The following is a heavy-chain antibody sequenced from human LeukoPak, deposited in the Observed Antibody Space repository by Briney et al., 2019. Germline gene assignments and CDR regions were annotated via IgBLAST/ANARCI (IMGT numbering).Heavy chain of an antibody. CDR3: ARDPTGYYDSSGYYFDY. D-gene: IGHD3-22*01. J-gene: IGHJ4*02. CDR1: GITLSTSA. CDR2: IWSDSTNK. Sequence: KPGGSLRLSCAASGITLSTSAMHWVRQAPGKGLEWVAVIWSDSTNKYYADSVRGRFTISRDNSKNTLYLQMNSLRAEDTAAYYCARDPTGYYDSSGYYFDYWGQGTLVTVSS. V-gene: IGHV3-33*01.